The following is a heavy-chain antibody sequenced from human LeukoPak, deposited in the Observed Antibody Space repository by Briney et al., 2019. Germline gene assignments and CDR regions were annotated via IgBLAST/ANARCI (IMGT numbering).Heavy chain of an antibody. CDR3: ARGPVVPAATYYYYYGMDV. J-gene: IGHJ6*02. Sequence: GGSLRLSCAASGFTFSDYYMSWIRQAPGKGLEWVSVIYSGGSTYYADSVKGRFTISRDNSKNTLYLQMNSLRAEDTAVYYCARGPVVPAATYYYYYGMDVWGQGTTVTVSS. V-gene: IGHV3-66*01. D-gene: IGHD2-2*01. CDR2: IYSGGST. CDR1: GFTFSDYY.